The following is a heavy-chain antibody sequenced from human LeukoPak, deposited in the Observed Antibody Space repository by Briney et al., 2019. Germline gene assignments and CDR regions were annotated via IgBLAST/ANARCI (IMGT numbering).Heavy chain of an antibody. D-gene: IGHD1-14*01. Sequence: PGGSLRLSCAASGFTFSNVWMSWVRQAPGKGLVWVSRIYIDGSSTSYADSVKGRFTISRDNAKNTLYLQMNSLRDEDTAVYYCARGLDGSFDYWGLGTLVTVSS. CDR3: ARGLDGSFDY. CDR1: GFTFSNVW. CDR2: IYIDGSST. J-gene: IGHJ4*02. V-gene: IGHV3-74*01.